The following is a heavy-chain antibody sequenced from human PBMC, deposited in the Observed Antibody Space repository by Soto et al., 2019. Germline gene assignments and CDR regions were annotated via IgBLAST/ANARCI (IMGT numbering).Heavy chain of an antibody. CDR1: GGSFSGYY. V-gene: IGHV4-34*01. J-gene: IGHJ4*02. Sequence: ATLSLTCAVYGGSFSGYYWSWIRQPPGKGLEWIGEINHSGSTNYNPSLKSRVTISVDTSKNQFSLKLSSVTAAYTAVYYCAKRYCSGGSCFDYWGQGTLVTVSS. D-gene: IGHD2-15*01. CDR3: AKRYCSGGSCFDY. CDR2: INHSGST.